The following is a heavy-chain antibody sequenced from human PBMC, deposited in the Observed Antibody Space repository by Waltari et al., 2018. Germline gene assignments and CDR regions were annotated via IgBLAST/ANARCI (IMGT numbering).Heavy chain of an antibody. CDR2: IKQDGSEK. J-gene: IGHJ4*02. CDR1: GFTFSSYW. Sequence: EVQLVESGGGLVQPGGSLRLSCAASGFTFSSYWMRWVRQAPGKGLEWVANIKQDGSEKYYVDSVKGRFTISRDNAKNSLYLQMNSLRAEDTAVYYCARNAGGDYEDYWGQGTLVTVSS. V-gene: IGHV3-7*01. CDR3: ARNAGGDYEDY. D-gene: IGHD4-17*01.